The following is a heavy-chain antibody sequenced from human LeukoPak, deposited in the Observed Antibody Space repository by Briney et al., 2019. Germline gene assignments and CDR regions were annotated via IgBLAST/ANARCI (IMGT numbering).Heavy chain of an antibody. J-gene: IGHJ4*02. CDR3: ARAVDDILTGIDY. CDR2: IYYSGST. V-gene: IGHV4-31*03. D-gene: IGHD3-9*01. Sequence: SETLSLTCTVSGGSISSGGYYWGWIRQHPGKGLEWNGYIYYSGSTYYNPSLKSRVTISVDTSKNQFSLKLSSVTAADTAVYYCARAVDDILTGIDYWGQGTLVTVSS. CDR1: GGSISSGGYY.